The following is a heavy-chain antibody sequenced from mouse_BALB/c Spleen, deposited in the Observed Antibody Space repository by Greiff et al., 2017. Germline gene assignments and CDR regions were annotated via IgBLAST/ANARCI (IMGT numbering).Heavy chain of an antibody. CDR3: ASGPYRNFDV. V-gene: IGHV2-9*02. D-gene: IGHD2-14*01. CDR2: IWAGGST. CDR1: GFSLTSYG. Sequence: VKLMESGPGLVAPSQSLSITCTVSGFSLTSYGVHWVRQPPGKGLEWLGVIWAGGSTNYNSALMSRLSISKDNSKSQVFLKMNSLQTDDTAMYYCASGPYRNFDVWGAGTTVTVSS. J-gene: IGHJ1*01.